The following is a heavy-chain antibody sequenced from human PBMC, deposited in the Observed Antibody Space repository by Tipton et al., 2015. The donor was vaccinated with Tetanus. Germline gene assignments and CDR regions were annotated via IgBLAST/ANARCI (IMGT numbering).Heavy chain of an antibody. CDR1: GGSVSSSTYY. CDR2: IYYTGST. Sequence: LRLSCTVSGGSVSSSTYYWGWIRQPPGKGLEWLGTIYYTGSTYSSPSLKSRVTLSVDSSKNQFSLKLTSVTAADTAVYFCVQVAGLFNSFDPWGRGTLVTVSS. J-gene: IGHJ5*02. V-gene: IGHV4-39*01. D-gene: IGHD6-19*01. CDR3: VQVAGLFNSFDP.